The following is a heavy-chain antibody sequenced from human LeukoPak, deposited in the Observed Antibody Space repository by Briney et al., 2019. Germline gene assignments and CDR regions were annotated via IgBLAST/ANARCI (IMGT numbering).Heavy chain of an antibody. J-gene: IGHJ4*02. V-gene: IGHV3-11*01. CDR3: AKGGDDILTGYTTPHFDY. CDR2: ISSSGSTI. CDR1: GFTFSDYY. D-gene: IGHD3-9*01. Sequence: PGGSLRLSCAASGFTFSDYYMSWIRQAPGKGLEWVSYISSSGSTIYYADSVKGRFTISRDNAKNSLYLQMNSLRAEDTAVYYCAKGGDDILTGYTTPHFDYWGQGTLVTVSS.